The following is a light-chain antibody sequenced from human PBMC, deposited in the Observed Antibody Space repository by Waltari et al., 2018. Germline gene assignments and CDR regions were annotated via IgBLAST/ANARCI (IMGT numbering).Light chain of an antibody. V-gene: IGLV2-23*02. CDR3: CSYAGSGIYV. CDR1: SSDVGSYNL. J-gene: IGLJ1*01. CDR2: EVN. Sequence: QSALTQPASVSGSPGQSITISCSGTSSDVGSYNLVSWFQQYPDNAPKLIIFEVNKRPSGVSNRFSGSKSGNTASLTISGLQAEDEADYYCCSYAGSGIYVFGTGAKVTVL.